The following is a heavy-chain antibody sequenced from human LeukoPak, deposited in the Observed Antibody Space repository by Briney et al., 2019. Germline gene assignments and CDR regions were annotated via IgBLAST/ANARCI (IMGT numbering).Heavy chain of an antibody. J-gene: IGHJ6*03. CDR1: GGSISSYY. CDR2: IYYSGST. Sequence: SETLSLTCTVSGGSISSYYWSWIRQPPGKGLEWIGYIYYSGSTNYNPSLKSRVTISVDTSKNQFSLKLSSVTAADTAVYYCARVSSSPYYYYYMDVWGKGTTVTVSS. CDR3: ARVSSSPYYYYYMDV. V-gene: IGHV4-59*01. D-gene: IGHD6-13*01.